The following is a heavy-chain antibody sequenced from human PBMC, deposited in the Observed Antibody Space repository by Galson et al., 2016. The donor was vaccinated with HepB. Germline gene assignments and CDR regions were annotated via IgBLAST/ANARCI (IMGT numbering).Heavy chain of an antibody. D-gene: IGHD2-21*01. CDR3: VGHVGSCHGGECYRFVYFDY. CDR2: IYPGDSET. V-gene: IGHV5-51*01. J-gene: IGHJ4*02. Sequence: QSGAEVKKPGESLKISCKGSGYTFGNYWIAWVRQMSGKGLEWMGVIYPGDSETTYSPSFEGLVTISVDMSINTAYLQWNSLEASDTATYFCVGHVGSCHGGECYRFVYFDYWGQGTLVAVSS. CDR1: GYTFGNYW.